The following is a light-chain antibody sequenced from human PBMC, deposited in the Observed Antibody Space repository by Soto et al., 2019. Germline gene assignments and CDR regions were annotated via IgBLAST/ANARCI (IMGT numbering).Light chain of an antibody. V-gene: IGLV2-8*01. CDR3: SSYAGSNNPVI. J-gene: IGLJ2*01. Sequence: QSVLTQPPSASGSPGQSVTISCTGTSSDVGGYNYVSWYQQHPGKAPKFMIYEVSKRPSGVPDRFSGSKSGNTASLTVSGLKADDEADYYCSSYAGSNNPVIFGGWTKVTVL. CDR2: EVS. CDR1: SSDVGGYNY.